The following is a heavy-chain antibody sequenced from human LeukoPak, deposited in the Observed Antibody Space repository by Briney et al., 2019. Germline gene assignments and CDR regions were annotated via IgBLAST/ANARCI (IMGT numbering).Heavy chain of an antibody. D-gene: IGHD3-9*01. Sequence: ASVKVSCKASGGTFSSYAISWVRQAPGQGLEWMGRIIPILGIANYAQKFQGRVTITADKSTSTAYMELSSLRSEDTAVYYCARQYYDILTGYYPDYYGMDVWGQGTTVTVSS. J-gene: IGHJ6*02. CDR2: IIPILGIA. V-gene: IGHV1-69*04. CDR3: ARQYYDILTGYYPDYYGMDV. CDR1: GGTFSSYA.